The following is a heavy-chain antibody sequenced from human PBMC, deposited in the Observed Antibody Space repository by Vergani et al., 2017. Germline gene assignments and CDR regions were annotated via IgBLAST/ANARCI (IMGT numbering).Heavy chain of an antibody. CDR3: ARFGEMATIPGLDY. Sequence: QVQLVESGGGVVQPGRSLRLSCAASGCTFSSYAMHWVRQAPGKGLEWVAVISYDGSNKYYADSVKGRFTISRDNSKNTLYLQMNSLRAEDTAVYYCARFGEMATIPGLDYWGQGTLVTVSS. V-gene: IGHV3-30-3*01. CDR1: GCTFSSYA. CDR2: ISYDGSNK. J-gene: IGHJ4*02. D-gene: IGHD5-24*01.